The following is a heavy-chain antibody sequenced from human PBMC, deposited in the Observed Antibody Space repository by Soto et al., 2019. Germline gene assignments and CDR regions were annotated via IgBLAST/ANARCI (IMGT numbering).Heavy chain of an antibody. Sequence: ASLKVSCKASGYTFTSYGISWVRQAPGQGLEWMGWISAYNGNTNYAQKLQGRVTTTTDTSTSTAYMELRSLRSDDTAVYYCARVGYYDSSGYSHYYGMDVWGQGTTVTVSS. V-gene: IGHV1-18*01. CDR1: GYTFTSYG. CDR3: ARVGYYDSSGYSHYYGMDV. CDR2: ISAYNGNT. J-gene: IGHJ6*02. D-gene: IGHD3-22*01.